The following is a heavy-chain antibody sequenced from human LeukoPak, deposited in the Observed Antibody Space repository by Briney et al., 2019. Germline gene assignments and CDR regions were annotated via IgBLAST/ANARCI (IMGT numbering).Heavy chain of an antibody. CDR3: APRRLGATEAFDI. Sequence: GASVKVSCKASGYTFTSYYMHWVRQAPGQGLEWMGMINPSGGSTSYAQKFQGRVTMTRDASTSTVYMELSSLRSEDTAVYYCAPRRLGATEAFDIWGQGTMVTVSS. J-gene: IGHJ3*02. V-gene: IGHV1-46*01. D-gene: IGHD1-26*01. CDR2: INPSGGST. CDR1: GYTFTSYY.